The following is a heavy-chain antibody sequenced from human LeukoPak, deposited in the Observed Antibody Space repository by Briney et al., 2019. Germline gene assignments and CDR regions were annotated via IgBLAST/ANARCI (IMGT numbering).Heavy chain of an antibody. CDR2: INKISNRI. D-gene: IGHD1-26*01. J-gene: IGHJ4*02. V-gene: IGHV3-48*01. CDR1: GFSFSSYS. CDR3: ARGGYSGTYFFDY. Sequence: PGGSLRLSCAVSGFSFSSYSVNWVRQAPGKGLEWVSYINKISNRIYYADSVKGRFTISTDNVKNSLYLQMNSLTAEDTAVYYCARGGYSGTYFFDYWGQGTLVTVSS.